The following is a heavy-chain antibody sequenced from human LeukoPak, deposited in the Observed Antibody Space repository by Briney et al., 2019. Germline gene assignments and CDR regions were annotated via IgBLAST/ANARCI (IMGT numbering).Heavy chain of an antibody. D-gene: IGHD2-2*01. V-gene: IGHV4-31*03. Sequence: SQTLSLTCTVSGGSISSGGYYWSWIRQHPGKGLEWIGYIYYSGSTYYNPSLKSRVTISVYTSKNQFSLKLSSVTAADTAVYYCARTPRGYCSSTSCNVGAFDIWGQGTMVTVSS. CDR3: ARTPRGYCSSTSCNVGAFDI. CDR2: IYYSGST. CDR1: GGSISSGGYY. J-gene: IGHJ3*02.